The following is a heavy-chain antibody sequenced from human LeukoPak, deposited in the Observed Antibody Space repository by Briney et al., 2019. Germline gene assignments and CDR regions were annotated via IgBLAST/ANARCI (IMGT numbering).Heavy chain of an antibody. CDR3: AKEGVSGYFDY. Sequence: GGSLRLSCAASGFTFSNYAMSWDRQAPGKGLAWVSVISGSGGSTYYADSVKGRFTISRDNSKNTLYLQMNSLRAEDTAVYYCAKEGVSGYFDYWGQGTLVTVSS. CDR1: GFTFSNYA. D-gene: IGHD3-10*01. J-gene: IGHJ4*02. CDR2: ISGSGGST. V-gene: IGHV3-23*01.